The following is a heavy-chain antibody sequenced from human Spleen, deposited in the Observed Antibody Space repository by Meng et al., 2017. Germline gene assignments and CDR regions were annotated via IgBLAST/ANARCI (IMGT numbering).Heavy chain of an antibody. CDR2: IDSGGNT. CDR1: GFTFSTYN. V-gene: IGHV3-66*01. D-gene: IGHD6-13*01. J-gene: IGHJ4*02. Sequence: EVQLVESGGGLVKPGGSLRLSCAASGFTFSTYNMNWVRQAPGKGLEWVAYIDSGGNTFYADSVKGRFIISRDNSKNTLSLQMNSLRAEDTAVYYCARSFIAAAGGGYWGQGTLVTVSS. CDR3: ARSFIAAAGGGY.